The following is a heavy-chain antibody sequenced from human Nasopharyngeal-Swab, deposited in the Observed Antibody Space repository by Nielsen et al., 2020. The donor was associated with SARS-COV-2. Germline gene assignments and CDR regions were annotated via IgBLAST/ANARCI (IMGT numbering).Heavy chain of an antibody. V-gene: IGHV3-48*02. J-gene: IGHJ4*02. D-gene: IGHD2/OR15-2a*01. CDR3: ASAEYSGLGY. Sequence: GESLKISCAASGFTFSNYNMNWVRQTPRKGLEWVSYISTTSGTIYYADSVKGRFTISRDNAKNSLYLQMNSLRDEDTAVYYCASAEYSGLGYWGQGTLVTVSS. CDR1: GFTFSNYN. CDR2: ISTTSGTI.